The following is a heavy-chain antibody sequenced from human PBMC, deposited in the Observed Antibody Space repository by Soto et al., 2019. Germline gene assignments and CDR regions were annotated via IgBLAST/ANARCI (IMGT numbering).Heavy chain of an antibody. J-gene: IGHJ4*02. D-gene: IGHD2-15*01. CDR2: ISSSGSTI. Sequence: EVQLVESGGDLVQPGGSLRLSCAASAFTFSSFEMNWVRQAPGKGLEWVSYISSSGSTIYYADSVKGRFTISRDNAKSSLYLQMKSLRAEDTAVYYCAREEYGGIPFDSWGQGTLVIVSS. CDR3: AREEYGGIPFDS. V-gene: IGHV3-48*03. CDR1: AFTFSSFE.